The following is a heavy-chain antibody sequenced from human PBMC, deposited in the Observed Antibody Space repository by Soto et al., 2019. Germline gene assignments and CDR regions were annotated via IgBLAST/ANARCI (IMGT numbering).Heavy chain of an antibody. CDR1: GGSISSSSYY. V-gene: IGHV4-39*01. D-gene: IGHD6-6*01. Sequence: SPTLSLTCTVSGGSISSSSYYWGWIRQPPGKGLEWIGSIYYSGSTYYNPSLKSRVTISVDTSKNQFSLKLSSVTAADTAVYYCARHWFWREAARRTNWFDPWGQGTLVTVSS. CDR2: IYYSGST. CDR3: ARHWFWREAARRTNWFDP. J-gene: IGHJ5*02.